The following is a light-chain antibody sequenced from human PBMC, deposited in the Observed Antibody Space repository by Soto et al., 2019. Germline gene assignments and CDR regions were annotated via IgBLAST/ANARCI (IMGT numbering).Light chain of an antibody. CDR1: SSDVGSYNL. J-gene: IGLJ2*01. CDR2: EVT. CDR3: CSYAGSSTPVV. V-gene: IGLV2-23*02. Sequence: QSALTQPASVSGSPGQSITISCTGTSSDVGSYNLVSWYQQHPGTAPKLMIYEVTKRPSGVSDRFSGSKSGNTASLTISGLHAEDEADYYCCSYAGSSTPVVFGGGTKLTVL.